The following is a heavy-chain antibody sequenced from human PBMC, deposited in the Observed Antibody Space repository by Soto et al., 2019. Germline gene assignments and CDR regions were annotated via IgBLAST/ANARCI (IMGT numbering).Heavy chain of an antibody. V-gene: IGHV1-69*13. J-gene: IGHJ6*02. CDR1: GGTFSSYA. CDR2: IIPIFGTA. CDR3: ARAVLRFLEWLSQRNYYYYYGMDV. D-gene: IGHD3-3*01. Sequence: ASVKVSCKASGGTFSSYAISWVRQAPGQGLEWMGGIIPIFGTANYAQKFQGRVTITADESTSTAYMELSSLRSEDTAVYYCARAVLRFLEWLSQRNYYYYYGMDVRGQGTTVTVSS.